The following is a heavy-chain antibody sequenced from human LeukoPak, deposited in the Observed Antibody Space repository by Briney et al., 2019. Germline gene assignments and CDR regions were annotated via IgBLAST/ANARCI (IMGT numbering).Heavy chain of an antibody. CDR2: ISAYNGNT. CDR1: GYTFTSYG. D-gene: IGHD2-8*01. J-gene: IGHJ4*02. CDR3: ARRQMVESDYFDY. V-gene: IGHV1-18*01. Sequence: GASVKVSCKASGYTFTSYGISWVRQAPGQGLEWMGWISAYNGNTNYAQKLQGRVTITADKSTSTAYMELSSLRSEDTAVYYCARRQMVESDYFDYWGQGTLVTVSS.